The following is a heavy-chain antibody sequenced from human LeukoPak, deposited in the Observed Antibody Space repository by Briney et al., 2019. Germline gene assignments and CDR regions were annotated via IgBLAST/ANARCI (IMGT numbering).Heavy chain of an antibody. J-gene: IGHJ4*02. D-gene: IGHD4-11*01. V-gene: IGHV1-2*06. CDR1: GYTFTGYY. Sequence: ASVKVSCXASGYTFTGYYMHWVRLAPGQGLEWMGRINPNSGGTNYAQKFQGRVTMTRDTSISTAYMELSRLRSDDTAVYYCARGYYDYSNYEFDYWGQGTLVTVSS. CDR2: INPNSGGT. CDR3: ARGYYDYSNYEFDY.